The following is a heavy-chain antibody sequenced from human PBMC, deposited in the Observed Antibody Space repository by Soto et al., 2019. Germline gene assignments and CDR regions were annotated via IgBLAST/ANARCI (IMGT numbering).Heavy chain of an antibody. V-gene: IGHV3-15*07. D-gene: IGHD3-22*01. J-gene: IGHJ4*02. Sequence: GGSLRLSCAASGFTFSNAWMNWVRQAPGKGLEWVGRIKSKTDGGTTDYAAPVKGRFTISRDDSKNTLYLQMNSLKTEDTAVYYCTTGTTYYYDSSGYYYFDYWGQGTLVTVSS. CDR3: TTGTTYYYDSSGYYYFDY. CDR2: IKSKTDGGTT. CDR1: GFTFSNAW.